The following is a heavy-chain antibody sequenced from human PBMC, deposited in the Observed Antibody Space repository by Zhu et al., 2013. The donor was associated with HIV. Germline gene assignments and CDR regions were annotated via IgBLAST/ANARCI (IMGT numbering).Heavy chain of an antibody. D-gene: IGHD3-22*01. V-gene: IGHV1-2*02. J-gene: IGHJ3*02. Sequence: QVRLVQSGAEVKKPGASVRVSCKASGYTFSDHYMHWVRQAPGRAPEWLGWINPNSGATNYAQRFQDRVTVTRDTPITTVYMDLRSLRSDDTAVYYCATDQFDHYDDSHYYSDAFDIWGQGTLVTVSS. CDR2: INPNSGAT. CDR3: ATDQFDHYDDSHYYSDAFDI. CDR1: GYTFSDHY.